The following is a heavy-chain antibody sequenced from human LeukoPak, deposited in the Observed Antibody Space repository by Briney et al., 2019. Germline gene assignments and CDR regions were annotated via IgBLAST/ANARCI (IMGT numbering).Heavy chain of an antibody. CDR1: GFTFSSYS. Sequence: GGSLRLSCAASGFTFSSYSMNWVRQAPGKGLVWVSRINSDGSTTTYADSVKGRFTISRDNAKTTLYLQMNSLKTEDTAVYYCARELCSGGRCSLIFDYWGQGTLVTVSS. CDR3: ARELCSGGRCSLIFDY. CDR2: INSDGSTT. D-gene: IGHD2-15*01. V-gene: IGHV3-74*01. J-gene: IGHJ4*02.